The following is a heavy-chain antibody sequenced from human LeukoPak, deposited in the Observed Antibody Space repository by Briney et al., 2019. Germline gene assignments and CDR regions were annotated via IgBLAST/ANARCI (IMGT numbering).Heavy chain of an antibody. CDR3: ARDLYYGSGRFDY. D-gene: IGHD3-10*01. V-gene: IGHV3-48*03. J-gene: IGHJ4*02. CDR2: IRSRGHTI. CDR1: AFTFRNYE. Sequence: SLTLSCAPSAFTFRNYEMNSVRHAPGKGLEWVSYIRSRGHTIYYADSVKVRFNISRDKANNSPYLQMNSLRAEDTAIYYCARDLYYGSGRFDYWGQGTLVSVSS.